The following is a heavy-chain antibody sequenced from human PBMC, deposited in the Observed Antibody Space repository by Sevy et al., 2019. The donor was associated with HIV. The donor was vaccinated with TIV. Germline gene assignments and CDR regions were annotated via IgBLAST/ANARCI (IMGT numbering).Heavy chain of an antibody. Sequence: GGSLRLSCAASGFTFSSYAMTWVRQAPGKGLEWISSISSSGTTIYYGDSVEGRFRISSDNTKNPLYLQMNSLRAEDTAFYYCARKGGPYDIGFDPWGQGTLVTVSS. J-gene: IGHJ5*02. D-gene: IGHD3-22*01. V-gene: IGHV3-48*03. CDR3: ARKGGPYDIGFDP. CDR1: GFTFSSYA. CDR2: ISSSGTTI.